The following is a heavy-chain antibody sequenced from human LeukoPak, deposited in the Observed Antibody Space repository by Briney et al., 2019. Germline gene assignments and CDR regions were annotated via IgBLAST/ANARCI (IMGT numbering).Heavy chain of an antibody. V-gene: IGHV4-39*01. Sequence: SETLSLTCTVSGGSISSSSYYWGWIRQPPGKGLEWIGSIYYSGSTYYNPSLKSRVTISVDTSKNQFSLKLSSVTAADTAVYYCARQLSIFGVVIIGYFDYWGQGTLVTVSS. CDR3: ARQLSIFGVVIIGYFDY. J-gene: IGHJ4*02. D-gene: IGHD3-3*01. CDR2: IYYSGST. CDR1: GGSISSSSYY.